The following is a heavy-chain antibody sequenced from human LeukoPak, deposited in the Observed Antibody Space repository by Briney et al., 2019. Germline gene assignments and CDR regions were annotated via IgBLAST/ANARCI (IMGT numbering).Heavy chain of an antibody. Sequence: PSGTVTFTCTAYTVTLSHYALERLRQGPGRGLEGVAVISFDGTNNNYGDSVEGRFSVSRDNSNNTLYLQMNSLRPDDTAMYYCATDYGDYEPIDYWGQGTLVTVSS. V-gene: IGHV3-30*04. CDR3: ATDYGDYEPIDY. CDR2: ISFDGTNN. CDR1: TVTLSHYA. J-gene: IGHJ4*02. D-gene: IGHD4-17*01.